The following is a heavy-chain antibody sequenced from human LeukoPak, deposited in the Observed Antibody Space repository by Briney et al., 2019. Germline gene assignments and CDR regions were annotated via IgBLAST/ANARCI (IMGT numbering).Heavy chain of an antibody. V-gene: IGHV4-59*01. J-gene: IGHJ3*02. CDR1: GGSISSYY. D-gene: IGHD1-26*01. CDR3: ARGRVSGSYDDAFDI. Sequence: AETLSLTCTVSGGSISSYYWSWIRQPPGKGLEWIGYIYYSGSTNYNPSLKSRVTISVDTSKNQLPLKLSSVTAADTAVYYCARGRVSGSYDDAFDIWGQGTMVTVSS. CDR2: IYYSGST.